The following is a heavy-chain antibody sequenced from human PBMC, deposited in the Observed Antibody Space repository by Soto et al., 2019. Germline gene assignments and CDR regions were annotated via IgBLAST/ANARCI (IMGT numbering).Heavy chain of an antibody. D-gene: IGHD3-3*01. CDR2: IIPIFNSA. J-gene: IGHJ6*02. CDR3: SATIYSDSYYYGMDV. V-gene: IGHV1-69*06. CDR1: GGTFSTYA. Sequence: QVQLVQSGVEVKKPGSSVKVSCKASGGTFSTYAINWVRQAPGQGLEWMGGIIPIFNSANYAQKFQGRVTIIADRSTSTAYMELSSLRSEYTAVYYCSATIYSDSYYYGMDVWGQGTTVTVSS.